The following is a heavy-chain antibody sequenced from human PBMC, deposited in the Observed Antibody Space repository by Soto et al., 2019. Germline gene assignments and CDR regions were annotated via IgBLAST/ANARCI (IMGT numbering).Heavy chain of an antibody. CDR3: AKDRSGGMGFQH. Sequence: EVQLLESGGGLVQPGGSLRVSCAASGFTFSRYAMSWVRQAPGKGLGWVAAISGSGGSTYYADSVKGRFTISRDNPKNTLYLQMNSLRAEDTAVYYCAKDRSGGMGFQHWCQCTLVTVSS. CDR1: GFTFSRYA. V-gene: IGHV3-23*01. D-gene: IGHD1-1*01. J-gene: IGHJ1*01. CDR2: ISGSGGST.